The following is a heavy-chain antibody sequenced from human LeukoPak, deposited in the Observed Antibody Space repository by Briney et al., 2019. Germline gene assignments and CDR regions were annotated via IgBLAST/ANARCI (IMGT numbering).Heavy chain of an antibody. CDR1: GFTFTNAW. CDR3: AKEPKQWLAPIFDY. J-gene: IGHJ4*02. Sequence: PGGSLRLSCAASGFTFTNAWMSWVRQAPGKGLEWVSAISGSGGSTYYADSVKGRFTISRDNSKNTLYLQMNSLRAKDTAVYYCAKEPKQWLAPIFDYWGQGTLVIVSS. CDR2: ISGSGGST. V-gene: IGHV3-23*01. D-gene: IGHD6-19*01.